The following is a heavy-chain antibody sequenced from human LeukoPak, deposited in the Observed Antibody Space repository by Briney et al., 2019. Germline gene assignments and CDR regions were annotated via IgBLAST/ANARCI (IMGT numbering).Heavy chain of an antibody. Sequence: PGGSLILSCAASGFTLTSYWMHWVRQTPGKGLVWVSRLSSDGTNTNYADSVKGRFTISRDNAKNTLYLQMNSLRVEDTALYYCAKGAMRQQLSDWGQGTLVTVSS. CDR2: LSSDGTNT. CDR1: GFTLTSYW. D-gene: IGHD6-13*01. CDR3: AKGAMRQQLSD. V-gene: IGHV3-74*01. J-gene: IGHJ4*02.